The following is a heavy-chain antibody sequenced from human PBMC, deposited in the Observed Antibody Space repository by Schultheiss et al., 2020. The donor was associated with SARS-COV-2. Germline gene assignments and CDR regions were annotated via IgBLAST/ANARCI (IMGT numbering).Heavy chain of an antibody. D-gene: IGHD4-17*01. Sequence: SQTLSLTCAVSGYSISSGYYWGWIRQPPGKGLEWIGSIYHDGSSYHSPSLKSRVTISVDTSRGHFSLGLTSVTVADTAVYYCARSVTVRTDAFDIWGQGTMVTVSS. CDR2: IYHDGSS. J-gene: IGHJ3*02. CDR3: ARSVTVRTDAFDI. CDR1: GYSISSGYY. V-gene: IGHV4-38-2*01.